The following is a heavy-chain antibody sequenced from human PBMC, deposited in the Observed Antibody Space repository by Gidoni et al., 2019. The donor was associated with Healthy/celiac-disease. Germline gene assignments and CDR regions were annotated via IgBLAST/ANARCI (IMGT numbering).Heavy chain of an antibody. J-gene: IGHJ4*02. Sequence: QVQLVESGGGLVKPGGSLRLSCAASGFPFSYYYMSWIRQAPGNGLEWVSYISSSGSTIYYADSVKGRFTVSRDNAKNSLYLQMNSLRAEDTAVYYCAREPDSSGYYYYFDYWGQGTLVTVSS. D-gene: IGHD3-22*01. V-gene: IGHV3-11*01. CDR3: AREPDSSGYYYYFDY. CDR1: GFPFSYYY. CDR2: ISSSGSTI.